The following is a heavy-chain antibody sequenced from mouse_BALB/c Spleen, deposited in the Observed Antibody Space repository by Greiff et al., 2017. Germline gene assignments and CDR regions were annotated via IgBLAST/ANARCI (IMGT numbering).Heavy chain of an antibody. V-gene: IGHV14-4*02. CDR3: NANSITWFAY. CDR2: IDPENGDT. J-gene: IGHJ3*01. CDR1: GFNIKDYY. Sequence: EVKLMESGAELVRSGASVKLSCTASGFNIKDYYMHWVKQRPEQGLEWIGWIDPENGDTEYAPKFQGKATMTADTSSNTAYLQLSSLTSEDTAVYYCNANSITWFAYWGQGTLVTVSA. D-gene: IGHD1-1*01.